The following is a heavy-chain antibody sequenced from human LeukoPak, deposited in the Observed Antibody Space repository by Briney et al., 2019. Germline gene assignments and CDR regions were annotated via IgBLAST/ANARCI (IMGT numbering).Heavy chain of an antibody. V-gene: IGHV1-69*04. D-gene: IGHD1-26*01. Sequence: SVKVSCKASGYTFTSYAISWVRQAPGQGLEWMGRIIPILGIANYAQKFQGRVTITADKSTSTAYMELSSLRSEDTAVYYCAREGAYSGSYSNWGQGTLVTVSS. CDR3: AREGAYSGSYSN. CDR2: IIPILGIA. CDR1: GYTFTSYA. J-gene: IGHJ4*02.